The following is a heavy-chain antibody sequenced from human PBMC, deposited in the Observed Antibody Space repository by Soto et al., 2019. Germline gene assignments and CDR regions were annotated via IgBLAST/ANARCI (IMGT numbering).Heavy chain of an antibody. CDR3: AGSVSSGYGMDV. CDR2: IDPSDSYT. Sequence: GESLKISYNGSGYIFTSYWISWVRQMPGKGLEWMGRIDPSDSYTNYSPSFQGHVTISADKSISTAYLQWSSLKASDTAMYYCAGSVSSGYGMDVWGQGTTVTVSS. CDR1: GYIFTSYW. V-gene: IGHV5-10-1*01. D-gene: IGHD6-25*01. J-gene: IGHJ6*02.